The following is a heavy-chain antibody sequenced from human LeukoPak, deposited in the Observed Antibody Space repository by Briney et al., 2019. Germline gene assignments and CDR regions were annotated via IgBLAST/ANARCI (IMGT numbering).Heavy chain of an antibody. J-gene: IGHJ4*02. Sequence: GGSLRLSCAASGFTFSSYNMNWVRQAPGKGLEWVSSITSSSSYIYYADSVKGRFTISRDNAKNSLYLQMDSLRVEDTAEYYCARDRIWSYFDYWGQGTLVTVSS. D-gene: IGHD2-8*02. CDR3: ARDRIWSYFDY. CDR1: GFTFSSYN. CDR2: ITSSSSYI. V-gene: IGHV3-21*06.